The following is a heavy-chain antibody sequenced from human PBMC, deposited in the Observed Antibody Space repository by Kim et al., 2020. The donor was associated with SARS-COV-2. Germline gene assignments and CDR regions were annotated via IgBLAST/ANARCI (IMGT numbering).Heavy chain of an antibody. CDR1: GFTFSSYA. V-gene: IGHV3-30-3*01. D-gene: IGHD2-21*02. CDR3: ARDTLDCGGDCHGGD. Sequence: GGSLRLSCAASGFTFSSYAMHWVRQAPGKGLEWVAVISYDGSNKYYADSVKGRFTISRDNSKNTLYLQMNSLRAEDTAVYYWARDTLDCGGDCHGGDWGQGTLVTVSS. CDR2: ISYDGSNK. J-gene: IGHJ4*02.